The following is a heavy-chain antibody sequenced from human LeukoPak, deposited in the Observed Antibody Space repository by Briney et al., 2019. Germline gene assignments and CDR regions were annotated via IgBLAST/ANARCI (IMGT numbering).Heavy chain of an antibody. CDR3: SGRSGFSSIY. J-gene: IGHJ4*02. CDR2: ISPDASDE. Sequence: GGSLRLSCEASGFTFNTHWMNWVRQTPGQDLEWMANISPDASDEFYVDSVKGRFTISRDNAKNSVYLQVNNLRAEHTGVYYCSGRSGFSSIYWGQGILVTVSS. CDR1: GFTFNTHW. D-gene: IGHD2-2*01. V-gene: IGHV3-7*01.